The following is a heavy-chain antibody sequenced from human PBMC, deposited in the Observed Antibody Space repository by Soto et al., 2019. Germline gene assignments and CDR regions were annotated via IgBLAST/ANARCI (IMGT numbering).Heavy chain of an antibody. J-gene: IGHJ4*02. CDR3: SKRRRHGDNGDY. V-gene: IGHV3-23*01. Sequence: GGSLRLSCAASGFTFSSYAMSWVRQAPGKGLEWVSAISGSGGSTYYADSVKGRFTISRDNSKNTLYLQMNSLRAEDTAVYYCSKRRRHGDNGDYWGQGTLVTVSS. CDR1: GFTFSSYA. CDR2: ISGSGGST. D-gene: IGHD4-17*01.